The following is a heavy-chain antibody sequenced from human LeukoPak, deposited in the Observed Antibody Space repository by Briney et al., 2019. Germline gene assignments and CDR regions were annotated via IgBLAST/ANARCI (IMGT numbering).Heavy chain of an antibody. J-gene: IGHJ5*02. V-gene: IGHV1-24*01. CDR3: ATAGIVGLTSWFDP. Sequence: ASVKVPCKVSGYTLTELSMHWVRQAPGKGLEWMGGFDPEDGETIYAQKFQGRVTMTEDTSTDTAYMELSSLRSEDTAVYYCATAGIVGLTSWFDPWGQGTLVTVSS. D-gene: IGHD2-21*01. CDR1: GYTLTELS. CDR2: FDPEDGET.